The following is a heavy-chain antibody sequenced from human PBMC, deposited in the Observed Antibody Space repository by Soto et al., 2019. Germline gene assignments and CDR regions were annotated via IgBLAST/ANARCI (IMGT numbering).Heavy chain of an antibody. V-gene: IGHV1-18*01. D-gene: IGHD3-9*01. J-gene: IGHJ3*02. Sequence: ASVKVSCKASGYTFTSYGISWVRQAPGQGLEWMGWISAYNGNTNYAQKLQGRVTMTTDTSTSTAYMELRSLRSDDTAVYYCARDDRVLPAARAYYDILTGYLDAFDIWGQGTMVTVSS. CDR2: ISAYNGNT. CDR1: GYTFTSYG. CDR3: ARDDRVLPAARAYYDILTGYLDAFDI.